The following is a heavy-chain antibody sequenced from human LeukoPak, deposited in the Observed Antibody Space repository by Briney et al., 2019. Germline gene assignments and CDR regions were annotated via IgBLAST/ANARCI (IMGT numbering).Heavy chain of an antibody. V-gene: IGHV3-23*01. CDR3: AKEFPSSSLLTIQH. CDR2: ISGGGDST. J-gene: IGHJ1*01. Sequence: GGSLRLSCAASGFTFNSYAMSWVRQAPGKGLEWVSAISGGGDSTYYADSVKGRFTISRDNSKNTLYLQMNSPRAEDTAMYYCAKEFPSSSLLTIQHWGQGTLVTVSS. D-gene: IGHD2-2*01. CDR1: GFTFNSYA.